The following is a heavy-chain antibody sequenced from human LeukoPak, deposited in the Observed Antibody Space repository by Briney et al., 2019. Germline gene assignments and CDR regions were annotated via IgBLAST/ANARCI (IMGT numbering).Heavy chain of an antibody. V-gene: IGHV4-34*01. CDR1: GGSFSGYY. CDR2: INHSGST. CDR3: ARAPTGGYSGYEFDY. J-gene: IGHJ4*02. D-gene: IGHD5-12*01. Sequence: PSETLSLTCAVYGGSFSGYYWSWIRQPPGEGLEWIGEINHSGSTNYNPSLKSRVTISVDTSKNQFSLKLSSVTAADTAVYYCARAPTGGYSGYEFDYWGQGTLVTVSS.